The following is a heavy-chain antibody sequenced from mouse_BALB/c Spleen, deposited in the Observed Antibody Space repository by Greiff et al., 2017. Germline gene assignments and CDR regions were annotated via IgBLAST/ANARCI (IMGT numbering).Heavy chain of an antibody. J-gene: IGHJ3*01. Sequence: VQLQQSGPSLVKPSQTLSLTCSVTGDSITSGYWNWIRKFPGNKLEYMGYISYSGSTYYNPSLKSRISITRDTSKNQYYLQLNSVTTEDTATYYCARSSSTMISWFAYWGQGTLVTVSA. CDR1: GDSITSGY. CDR3: ARSSSTMISWFAY. V-gene: IGHV3-8*02. D-gene: IGHD2-4*01. CDR2: ISYSGST.